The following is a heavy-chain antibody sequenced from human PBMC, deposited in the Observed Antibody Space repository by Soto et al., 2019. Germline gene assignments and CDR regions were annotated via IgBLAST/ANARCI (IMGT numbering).Heavy chain of an antibody. CDR2: ISYDGSNK. Sequence: QVQLVESGGGVVQPGRSLRLSCAASGFTFSSYGMHWVRQAPGKGLEWVAVISYDGSNKYYADSVKGRFTISRDNSKNTLYLQMNSLRAEDTDVYYCAKENWNYGDYWGQGTLVTVSS. J-gene: IGHJ4*02. V-gene: IGHV3-30*18. CDR3: AKENWNYGDY. CDR1: GFTFSSYG. D-gene: IGHD1-1*01.